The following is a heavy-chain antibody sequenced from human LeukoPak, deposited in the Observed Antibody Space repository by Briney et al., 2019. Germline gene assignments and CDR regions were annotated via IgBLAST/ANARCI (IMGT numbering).Heavy chain of an antibody. J-gene: IGHJ4*02. D-gene: IGHD3-22*01. CDR3: ARDEYYDSSAKAGY. Sequence: GGSLRLSCAASGFTFSSYAMSWVRQAPGRGLEWVSVIYSGGSTYYADSVKGRFTISRDNSKNTLYLQMNSLRAEDTAVYYCARDEYYDSSAKAGYWGQGTLVTVSS. CDR1: GFTFSSYA. V-gene: IGHV3-66*01. CDR2: IYSGGST.